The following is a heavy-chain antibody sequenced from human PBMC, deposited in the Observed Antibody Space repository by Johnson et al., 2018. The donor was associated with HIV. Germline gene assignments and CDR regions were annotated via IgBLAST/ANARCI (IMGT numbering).Heavy chain of an antibody. Sequence: VQLVESGGGVVRPGGSLRLSCAASGLTVSNIYMSWVRQAPGKGLEWVSVIYSGGNTYYADSVKGRFTISRDNSKNTLYLQMNSLRAEDTAVYYCAREGKDAFDIWGQGTMVTVSS. D-gene: IGHD3-10*01. V-gene: IGHV3-66*01. CDR2: IYSGGNT. CDR3: AREGKDAFDI. CDR1: GLTVSNIY. J-gene: IGHJ3*02.